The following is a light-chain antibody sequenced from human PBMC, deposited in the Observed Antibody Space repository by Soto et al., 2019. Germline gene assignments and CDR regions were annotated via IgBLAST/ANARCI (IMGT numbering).Light chain of an antibody. CDR3: QQYNSIRRK. CDR1: QSISSW. CDR2: DAS. V-gene: IGKV1-5*01. J-gene: IGKJ1*01. Sequence: IQMPQSPSTLSASVGDRVTITCRASQSISSWLAWYQQKPGKAPKLLIYDASSLESGVPSRFSGSGSGTEFTLTISSLQPDDFATYYCQQYNSIRRKFGQGTKVDIK.